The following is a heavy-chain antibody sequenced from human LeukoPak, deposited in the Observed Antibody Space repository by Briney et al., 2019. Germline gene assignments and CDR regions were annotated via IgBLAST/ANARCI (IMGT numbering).Heavy chain of an antibody. CDR1: GYTFTSYG. D-gene: IGHD3-3*01. Sequence: GASVKVSCKASGYTFTSYGISWVRRAPGQGLEWMGWISAYNGNTNYAQKLQGRVTMTTDTSTSTAYMELRSLRSDDTAVYYCARDHPTSVLEWLSYYYYGMDVWGQGTTVTVSS. V-gene: IGHV1-18*01. CDR2: ISAYNGNT. CDR3: ARDHPTSVLEWLSYYYYGMDV. J-gene: IGHJ6*02.